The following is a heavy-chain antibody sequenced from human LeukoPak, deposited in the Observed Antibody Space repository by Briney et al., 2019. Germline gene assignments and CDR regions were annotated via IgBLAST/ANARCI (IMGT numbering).Heavy chain of an antibody. CDR2: INPNSGGT. Sequence: ASVKVSCKASGYTFTGYYMHWVRQAPGQGLEWMGWINPNSGGTNYAQKFQGRVTMTRDMSISTAYMELSRLRSDDTAVYYCARDGLHWNYESSDHWGQGTLVTVSS. J-gene: IGHJ5*02. CDR1: GYTFTGYY. D-gene: IGHD1-7*01. CDR3: ARDGLHWNYESSDH. V-gene: IGHV1-2*02.